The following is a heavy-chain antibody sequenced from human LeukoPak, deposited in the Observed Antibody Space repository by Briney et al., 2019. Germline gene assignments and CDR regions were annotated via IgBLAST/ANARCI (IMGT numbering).Heavy chain of an antibody. J-gene: IGHJ2*01. Sequence: ASVKLSCKASGYTFTGYYMDWVRQAPGQGLEWMGWTNPNSGGTNYAQKFLGRVTMTRDTSISTVYMELSTLTSDDTAVYYCARDLGSIVATFDFFWYFDLWGRGTLLTVSS. V-gene: IGHV1-2*02. CDR3: ARDLGSIVATFDFFWYFDL. D-gene: IGHD5-12*01. CDR1: GYTFTGYY. CDR2: TNPNSGGT.